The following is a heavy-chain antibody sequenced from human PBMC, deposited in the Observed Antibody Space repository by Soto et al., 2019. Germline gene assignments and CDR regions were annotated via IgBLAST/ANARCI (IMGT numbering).Heavy chain of an antibody. J-gene: IGHJ5*02. V-gene: IGHV4-39*01. D-gene: IGHD3-3*01. CDR3: ARMGDFWSGPGELDP. CDR1: GGSISSSNYY. Sequence: QLQLRESGPGLVKPSETLSLTCTVSGGSISSSNYYWAWIRQSPGKGLEWIGSVYYNGFPYYNPSLKSRVTISVDTSKNQFSLKLTSVPAADTAVYYCARMGDFWSGPGELDPWGQGTLVTVSS. CDR2: VYYNGFP.